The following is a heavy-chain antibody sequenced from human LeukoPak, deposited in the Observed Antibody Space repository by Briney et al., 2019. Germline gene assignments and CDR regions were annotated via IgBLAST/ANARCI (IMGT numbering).Heavy chain of an antibody. CDR2: ISSSGSTI. D-gene: IGHD3-9*01. CDR3: AKWGDYDVLTGYYVSDF. V-gene: IGHV3-11*01. Sequence: GGSLRLSCAASGFTFSDYYMSWIRQAPGKGLEWVSYISSSGSTIYYADSVKGRFTISRDNAKNSLYLQMNSLRADDTAVYYCAKWGDYDVLTGYYVSDFWGQGTLVTVSS. CDR1: GFTFSDYY. J-gene: IGHJ4*02.